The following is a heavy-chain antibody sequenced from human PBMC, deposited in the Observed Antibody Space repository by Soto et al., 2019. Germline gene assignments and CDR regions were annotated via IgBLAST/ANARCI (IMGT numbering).Heavy chain of an antibody. J-gene: IGHJ4*02. V-gene: IGHV1-18*01. CDR3: ARVIFHCSGGSCYYFDY. CDR1: GYTFTSYG. Sequence: ASVKVSCKASGYTFTSYGISWVRQAPGQGLEWMGWISAYNGNTNYAQKLQGRVTMTTDTSTSTAYMELRSLRSDDTAVYYCARVIFHCSGGSCYYFDYWGQGTLVTVSS. D-gene: IGHD2-15*01. CDR2: ISAYNGNT.